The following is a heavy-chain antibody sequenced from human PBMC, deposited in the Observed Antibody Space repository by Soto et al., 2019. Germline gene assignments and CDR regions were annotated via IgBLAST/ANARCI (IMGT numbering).Heavy chain of an antibody. CDR3: ARMGGGYFDY. CDR2: IYWDDDK. J-gene: IGHJ4*02. CDR1: GFSLSTRGLG. Sequence: QITLKESGPALVKPTQTLTLTCTFSGFSLSTRGLGVAWIRQPPGKALEWLALIYWDDDKRYSPSLKSRLTSTKDTSTNQVVLTMTNMHPVDTATYYCARMGGGYFDYWGQGTLVTVSS. V-gene: IGHV2-5*02. D-gene: IGHD3-16*01.